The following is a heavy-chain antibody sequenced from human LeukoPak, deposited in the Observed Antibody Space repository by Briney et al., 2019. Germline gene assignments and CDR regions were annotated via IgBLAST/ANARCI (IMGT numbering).Heavy chain of an antibody. CDR3: AREYCSAGCCYLWFDP. Sequence: ASVKVSCKPSVSTFTNSYLHLGRQAPGQGLEWLGIVNRGGGATSYAQKLQGRVTMTRDTSTSTVYMELRSLRSEDTAVYYCAREYCSAGCCYLWFDPLGQGTLVTVSS. J-gene: IGHJ5*02. CDR1: VSTFTNSY. D-gene: IGHD2-15*01. CDR2: VNRGGGAT. V-gene: IGHV1-46*04.